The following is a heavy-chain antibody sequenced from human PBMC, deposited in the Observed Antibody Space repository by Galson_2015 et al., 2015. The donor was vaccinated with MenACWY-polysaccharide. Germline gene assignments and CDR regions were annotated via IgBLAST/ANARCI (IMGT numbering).Heavy chain of an antibody. CDR3: VGPLGRGGTGSYGMDA. CDR2: INRDASST. V-gene: IGHV3-74*01. CDR1: GLTFSNNW. J-gene: IGHJ6*02. D-gene: IGHD3-10*01. Sequence: SLRLSCAASGLTFSNNWIHWVRQAPGKGLVWVSRINRDASSTAYADSVKGRFTISRDNAKNTLYLQMNSLRVEDTAVYYCVGPLGRGGTGSYGMDAWGQGTTVTVSS.